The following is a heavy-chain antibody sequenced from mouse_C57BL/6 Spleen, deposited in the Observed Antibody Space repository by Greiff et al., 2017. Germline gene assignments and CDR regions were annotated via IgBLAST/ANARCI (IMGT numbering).Heavy chain of an antibody. D-gene: IGHD1-1*01. CDR1: GYTFTDYN. V-gene: IGHV1-22*01. CDR2: INPNNGGT. Sequence: VQLQQSGPELVKPGASVKMSCKASGYTFTDYNMHWVKQSHGKSLEWIGSINPNNGGTSYNQKFKGKATLTVNKSSITAYMELRSLTSEDSAVYYCARTLIHYYGRTYAMDYWGQGTSVTVSS. CDR3: ARTLIHYYGRTYAMDY. J-gene: IGHJ4*01.